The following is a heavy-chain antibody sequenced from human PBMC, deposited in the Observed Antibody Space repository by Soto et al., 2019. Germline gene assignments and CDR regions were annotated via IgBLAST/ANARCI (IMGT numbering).Heavy chain of an antibody. CDR1: GFTFSGSA. Sequence: GGSLRLSCAASGFTFSGSAMHWVRQASGKGLEWVGRIRSKANSYATAYAASVKGRFTISRDDSKNTAYLQMNSLKTEDTAVYYCTRRRDIVVVPAAMGDIGYYYGMDVWGQGTTVTVSS. CDR3: TRRRDIVVVPAAMGDIGYYYGMDV. D-gene: IGHD2-2*01. V-gene: IGHV3-73*01. CDR2: IRSKANSYAT. J-gene: IGHJ6*02.